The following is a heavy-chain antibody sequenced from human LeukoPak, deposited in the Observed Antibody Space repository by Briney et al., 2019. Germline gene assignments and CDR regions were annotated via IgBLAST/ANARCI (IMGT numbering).Heavy chain of an antibody. CDR3: ARDPLSTTVVSSGMDV. D-gene: IGHD4-23*01. V-gene: IGHV3-21*01. J-gene: IGHJ6*02. CDR1: GFTFSTYG. Sequence: GGSLRLSCVASGFTFSTYGMNWVRQAPGKGLEWVSSISSSSNYIYYADSVKGRFTISRDNAKNSLYLQMNSLRAEDTAVYYCARDPLSTTVVSSGMDVWGQGTTVTVSS. CDR2: ISSSSNYI.